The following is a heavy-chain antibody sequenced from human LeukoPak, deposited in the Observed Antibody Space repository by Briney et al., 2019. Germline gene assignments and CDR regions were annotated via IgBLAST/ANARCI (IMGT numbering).Heavy chain of an antibody. D-gene: IGHD1-20*01. CDR1: GFTFSTNW. Sequence: GGSLRLSCAASGFTFSTNWMSWVRQAPGKGLEWVANIKEDGSEKYYVDSVKGRFTISRDNAENSLYLQMNSLRAEDTAVYYCARDEYNWNVDAFDIWGQGTVVTVSS. CDR3: ARDEYNWNVDAFDI. CDR2: IKEDGSEK. J-gene: IGHJ3*02. V-gene: IGHV3-7*01.